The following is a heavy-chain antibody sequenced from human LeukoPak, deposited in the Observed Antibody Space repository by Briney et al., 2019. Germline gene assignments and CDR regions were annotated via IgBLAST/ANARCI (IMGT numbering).Heavy chain of an antibody. CDR3: ARELYSSSWYHYYYYMDV. Sequence: PSETLSLTCTVSGGSISSYYWSWIRQPAGKGLEWIGRIYTSGSTNYNPSLKSRVTMSVDTSKNQFSLKLSSVTAADTAVYYCARELYSSSWYHYYYYMDVWGKGTTVTISS. CDR1: GGSISSYY. D-gene: IGHD6-13*01. CDR2: IYTSGST. J-gene: IGHJ6*03. V-gene: IGHV4-4*07.